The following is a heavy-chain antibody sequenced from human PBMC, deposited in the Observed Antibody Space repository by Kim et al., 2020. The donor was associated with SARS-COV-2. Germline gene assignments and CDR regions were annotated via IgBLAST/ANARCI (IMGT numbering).Heavy chain of an antibody. CDR2: INGDGRTT. V-gene: IGHV3-74*01. CDR1: GFTFSTYW. CDR3: ARVKEDGGNSFFGY. Sequence: GGSLRLSCAASGFTFSTYWMHWVRQAPGKGLVWVSRINGDGRTTTYADSVKGRFTISRDNAKSTLYLQMNSLRAEDTAVYYCARVKEDGGNSFFGYWGQG. D-gene: IGHD2-21*01. J-gene: IGHJ4*02.